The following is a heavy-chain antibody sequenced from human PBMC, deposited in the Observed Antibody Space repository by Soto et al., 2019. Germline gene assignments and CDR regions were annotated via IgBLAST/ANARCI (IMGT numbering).Heavy chain of an antibody. CDR3: ARDYSSSWYLPYYYYYMDV. V-gene: IGHV1-18*01. CDR2: ISAYNGNT. CDR1: GYTFTSYG. D-gene: IGHD6-13*01. Sequence: GASVKVSCKASGYTFTSYGISWVRPAPGQGLEWMGWISAYNGNTNYAQKLQGRVTMTTDTSTSTAYMELRSLRSDDTAVYYCARDYSSSWYLPYYYYYMDVWGKGTTVTVSS. J-gene: IGHJ6*03.